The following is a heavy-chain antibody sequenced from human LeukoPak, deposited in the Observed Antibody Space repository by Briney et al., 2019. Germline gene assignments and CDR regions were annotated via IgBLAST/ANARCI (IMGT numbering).Heavy chain of an antibody. CDR3: ARVYYDSSGTGFFDI. V-gene: IGHV1-69*04. Sequence: ASVKVSCKASGGTFISYAISWVRQAPGQGLEWMGRIIPIFGIANYAQKFQGRVTIIADKSTSTAYIELSSLRSEDTAVYYCARVYYDSSGTGFFDIWGQGTMVTVSS. CDR2: IIPIFGIA. CDR1: GGTFISYA. J-gene: IGHJ3*02. D-gene: IGHD3-22*01.